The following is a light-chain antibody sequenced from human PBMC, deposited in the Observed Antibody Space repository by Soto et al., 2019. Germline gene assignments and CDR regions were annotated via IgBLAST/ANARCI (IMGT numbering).Light chain of an antibody. CDR1: QGISSY. CDR3: QQYDNYPLT. CDR2: AAS. V-gene: IGKV1-9*01. Sequence: DIQLTQSPSFLSASVGDRVTITCRASQGISSYLAWYQQKPGKAPKLLIYAASTLQSGVPSRFSGSGPGTEFTLTISSLQPDDFATYYCQQYDNYPLTFGGGTKVDIK. J-gene: IGKJ4*01.